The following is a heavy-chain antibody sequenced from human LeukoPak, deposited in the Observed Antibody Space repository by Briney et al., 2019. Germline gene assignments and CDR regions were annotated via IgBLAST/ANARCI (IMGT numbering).Heavy chain of an antibody. J-gene: IGHJ4*02. V-gene: IGHV3-7*01. CDR3: ASRRLTGGEDY. Sequence: GGSLRLSCAASGFSFSSYWMSWVRQAPGKGLEWVANIKQDGSEKYYVDSVKGRFTISRDNAKNSLYLQMNSLRAEDTAVYCCASRRLTGGEDYWGQGTLVTVSS. CDR2: IKQDGSEK. CDR1: GFSFSSYW. D-gene: IGHD2-21*01.